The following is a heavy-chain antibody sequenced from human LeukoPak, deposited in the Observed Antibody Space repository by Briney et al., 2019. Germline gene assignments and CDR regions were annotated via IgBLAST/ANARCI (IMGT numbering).Heavy chain of an antibody. CDR2: ISSSGSTI. V-gene: IGHV3-11*01. J-gene: IGHJ4*02. CDR1: GFTFSDYY. CDR3: ASSPRYDSSGYLDY. Sequence: GGSLRLSCAASGFTFSDYYMSWIRQAPGRGLEWVSYISSSGSTIYYADSVKGRFTISRDNAKNSLYLQMNSLRAEDTAVYYCASSPRYDSSGYLDYWGQGTLVTVSS. D-gene: IGHD3-22*01.